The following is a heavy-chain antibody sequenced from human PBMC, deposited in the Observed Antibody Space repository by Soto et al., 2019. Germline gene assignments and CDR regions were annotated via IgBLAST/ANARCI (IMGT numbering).Heavy chain of an antibody. CDR3: ARTPSRYSNFDY. Sequence: ASVKVSCKASGYTFTGYYMHWVRQAPGQGLEWMGWINPNGGGTNYAQKFQGRVTMTRDTSISTAYMELSRLRSDDTAVYYCARTPSRYSNFDYWGQGTLVTVSS. CDR1: GYTFTGYY. D-gene: IGHD4-4*01. V-gene: IGHV1-2*02. J-gene: IGHJ4*02. CDR2: INPNGGGT.